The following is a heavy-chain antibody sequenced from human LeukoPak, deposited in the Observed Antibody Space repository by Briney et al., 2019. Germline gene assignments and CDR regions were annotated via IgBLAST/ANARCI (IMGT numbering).Heavy chain of an antibody. J-gene: IGHJ4*02. V-gene: IGHV1-24*01. CDR3: ATPSIDGSYYAYFDY. Sequence: ASVKVSCKXSGYTLTELSMHWVRQAPGKGLEWMGGFDPEDGETIYAQKFQGRVTMTEDTSTDTAYMELSSLRSEDTAVYYCATPSIDGSYYAYFDYWGQGTLVTVSS. CDR1: GYTLTELS. CDR2: FDPEDGET. D-gene: IGHD1-26*01.